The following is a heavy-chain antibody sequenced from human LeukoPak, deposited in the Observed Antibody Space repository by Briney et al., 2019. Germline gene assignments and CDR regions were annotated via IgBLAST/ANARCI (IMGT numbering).Heavy chain of an antibody. CDR1: GFTFSSYS. J-gene: IGHJ4*02. V-gene: IGHV3-21*01. Sequence: PGGSLRLSCAASGFTFSSYSMTWVRQAPGKGLEWVSSISSSSSYIYYADSVKGRFTISRDNAKNSLYLQMNSLRAEDTAVYYCARYGSGWYMLDYWGQGTLVTVSS. D-gene: IGHD6-19*01. CDR3: ARYGSGWYMLDY. CDR2: ISSSSSYI.